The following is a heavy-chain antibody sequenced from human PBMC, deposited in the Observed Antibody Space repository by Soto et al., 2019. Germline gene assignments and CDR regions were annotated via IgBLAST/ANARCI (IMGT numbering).Heavy chain of an antibody. J-gene: IGHJ6*02. CDR2: ISSSSSYI. CDR3: ARDGRITGTTGYYYGMDV. D-gene: IGHD1-7*01. Sequence: GGSLRLSCAASGFTFSSYSMNWVRQAPGKGLEWVSSISSSSSYIYYADSVKGRFTISRDNAKNSLYLQMNSLRAEDTAVYYCARDGRITGTTGYYYGMDVWGQGTTVTVSS. CDR1: GFTFSSYS. V-gene: IGHV3-21*01.